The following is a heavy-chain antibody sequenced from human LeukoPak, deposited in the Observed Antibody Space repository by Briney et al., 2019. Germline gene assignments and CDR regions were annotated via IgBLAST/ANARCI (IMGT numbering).Heavy chain of an antibody. CDR2: IYPGDSDT. CDR3: ARRLRTTVTTRAFDI. V-gene: IGHV5-51*01. J-gene: IGHJ3*02. CDR1: GYSFTSYW. D-gene: IGHD4-11*01. Sequence: PGGSLRLSCKGSGYSFTSYWIGWVRQMPGKGLEWMGIIYPGDSDTRYSPPFQGQVTISADKSISTAYLQWSSLKASDTAMYYCARRLRTTVTTRAFDIWGQGTMVTVSS.